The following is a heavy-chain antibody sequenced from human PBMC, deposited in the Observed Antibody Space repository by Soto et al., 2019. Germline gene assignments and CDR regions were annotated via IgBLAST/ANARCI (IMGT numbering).Heavy chain of an antibody. D-gene: IGHD6-19*01. CDR2: IIPIFGTA. V-gene: IGHV1-69*13. CDR3: AKTVAGTSAFDY. CDR1: GGAFNSYA. J-gene: IGHJ4*02. Sequence: ASVKVSCKASGGAFNSYAISWVRQAPGQGLEWMGGIIPIFGTANYAQKFQGRVTITADESTNTAYMELSSLRSEDTAVYYCAKTVAGTSAFDYWGQGTLATVSS.